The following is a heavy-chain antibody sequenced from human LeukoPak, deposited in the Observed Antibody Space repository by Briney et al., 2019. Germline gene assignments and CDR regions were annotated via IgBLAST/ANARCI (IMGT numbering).Heavy chain of an antibody. J-gene: IGHJ4*02. CDR1: GGSISSSSYY. Sequence: SETLSLTCTVSGGSISSSSYYWGWPRHPPGKGLEGFGRIYYSGSTYYTPYLKSPVTISVDTSKNQFSLKLSSVTAADTAVYYCARHHPVSRLLPKGGFDYWGQGTLVTVSS. CDR3: ARHHPVSRLLPKGGFDY. D-gene: IGHD3-22*01. CDR2: IYYSGST. V-gene: IGHV4-39*01.